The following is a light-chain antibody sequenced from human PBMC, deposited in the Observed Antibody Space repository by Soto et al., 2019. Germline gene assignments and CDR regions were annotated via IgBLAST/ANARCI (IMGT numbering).Light chain of an antibody. V-gene: IGLV2-14*01. CDR2: DVS. Sequence: QSALTQPASVSGSPGQSITISCTGTSSDVGGYNYVSWYQQHPGKAPKLMIYDVSNRPSGVSNRFSGSKYGNTASLTISGLQDEDEADYYCSSYTSSSTPVVFGGGTKLTVL. CDR3: SSYTSSSTPVV. CDR1: SSDVGGYNY. J-gene: IGLJ2*01.